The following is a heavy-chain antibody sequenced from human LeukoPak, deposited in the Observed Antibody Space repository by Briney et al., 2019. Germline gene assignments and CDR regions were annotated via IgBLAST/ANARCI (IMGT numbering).Heavy chain of an antibody. CDR3: AKSYNGYESKPDY. D-gene: IGHD5-12*01. J-gene: IGHJ4*02. V-gene: IGHV3-23*01. Sequence: GALRLSCAASGLTFSSYAMSWVRQAPGKGLEWVSSISNSGGRTFYTDSVKGRFTISRDNSKITLYLQMNSLRAEDTAVYYCAKSYNGYESKPDYWGQGTLVTVSS. CDR1: GLTFSSYA. CDR2: ISNSGGRT.